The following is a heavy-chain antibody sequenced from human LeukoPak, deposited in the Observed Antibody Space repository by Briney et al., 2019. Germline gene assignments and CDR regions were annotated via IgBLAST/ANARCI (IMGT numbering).Heavy chain of an antibody. D-gene: IGHD5-18*01. CDR1: GYTFTSYY. V-gene: IGHV1-46*01. CDR2: TNPSGGST. Sequence: SVNVPCKASGYTFTSYYMHWVRPAPGQGLEWMGITNPSGGSTSYAQKFQGRVTMTRDTSTSTVYMELSSLRSEDTAVYYCARGGRAMTIDYWGPGKLGSVSS. CDR3: ARGGRAMTIDY. J-gene: IGHJ4*01.